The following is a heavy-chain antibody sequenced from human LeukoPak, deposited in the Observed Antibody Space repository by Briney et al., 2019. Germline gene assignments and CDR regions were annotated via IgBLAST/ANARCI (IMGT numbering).Heavy chain of an antibody. V-gene: IGHV3-33*06. D-gene: IGHD6-13*01. J-gene: IGHJ4*02. Sequence: GGSLRLSCAASGFTFSSYGMYWVRQAPGKGLEWVAVIWYDGSNKYYADSVKGRFTISRDNSKNTLYLQMNSLRAEDTAVYYCANVPLSSSWYGPGDYWGQGTLVTVSS. CDR2: IWYDGSNK. CDR3: ANVPLSSSWYGPGDY. CDR1: GFTFSSYG.